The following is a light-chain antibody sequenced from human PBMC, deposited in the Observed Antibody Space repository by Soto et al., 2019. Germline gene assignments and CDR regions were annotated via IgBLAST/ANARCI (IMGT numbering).Light chain of an antibody. V-gene: IGKV3-15*01. CDR2: AAS. Sequence: EILITQSPPTLSVFPGERATLSCRASQTISTNLAWYQQKPGQAPRLLISAASSMAPGVPARFSGSGSGKDFTLTISSLQSEDSAVYYCQHYTNRPPYTFGQGTKLEIK. CDR3: QHYTNRPPYT. J-gene: IGKJ2*01. CDR1: QTISTN.